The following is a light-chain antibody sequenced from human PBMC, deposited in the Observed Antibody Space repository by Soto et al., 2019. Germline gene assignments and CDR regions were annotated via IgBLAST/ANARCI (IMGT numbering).Light chain of an antibody. CDR2: GAS. J-gene: IGKJ1*01. Sequence: EIVMTQSPATLSVSPGERATLSCRASQSVSSNLAWYQQKPGQAPRLLISGASTRAAGVSDRFRGSGSDTEFTLTISSLRSEDSAVYYCQQYFEWPPMTFGQGTKVDIK. CDR1: QSVSSN. CDR3: QQYFEWPPMT. V-gene: IGKV3-15*01.